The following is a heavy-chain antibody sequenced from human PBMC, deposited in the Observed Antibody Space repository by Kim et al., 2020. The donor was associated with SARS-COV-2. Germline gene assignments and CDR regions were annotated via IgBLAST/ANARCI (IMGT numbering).Heavy chain of an antibody. D-gene: IGHD3-10*01. CDR2: IIPIFCTA. J-gene: IGHJ4*02. CDR3: ARSRFGERPPFDY. CDR1: GGTFSSYA. V-gene: IGHV1-69*13. Sequence: SVKVSCKASGGTFSSYAISWVRQAPGQGLEWMGGIIPIFCTANYAQKFQGRVTLTADESTSTAYMEPSSLRSEDTAVYYCARSRFGERPPFDYWGQGTL.